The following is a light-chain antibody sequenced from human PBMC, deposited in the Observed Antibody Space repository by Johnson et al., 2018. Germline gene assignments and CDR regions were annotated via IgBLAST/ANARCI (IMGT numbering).Light chain of an antibody. CDR3: GTWDSSLSAGNV. V-gene: IGLV1-51*02. Sequence: QSVLTQPPSVSAAPGQKVTISCSGSSSNIGNNYVSWYQQLPGTAPKLLIYENNKRPSGTPDRFSGSKSGTSATLGITGLQTGDEADYYCGTWDSSLSAGNVFGTVTKVTVL. J-gene: IGLJ1*01. CDR2: ENN. CDR1: SSNIGNNY.